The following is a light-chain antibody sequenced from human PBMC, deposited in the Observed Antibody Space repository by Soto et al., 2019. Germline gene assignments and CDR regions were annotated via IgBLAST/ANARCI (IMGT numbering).Light chain of an antibody. CDR2: FNN. Sequence: QPVLTQPPSVSGAPGQRVTISCTGSSSDIGAGSDVHWYQQFPGTAPKLLIYFNNNRPSGVPDRFSGSRSGASASLVITGLQAEDEADYYCQSYDNSLSGVVFGGGTKLTVL. J-gene: IGLJ3*02. CDR3: QSYDNSLSGVV. V-gene: IGLV1-40*01. CDR1: SSDIGAGSD.